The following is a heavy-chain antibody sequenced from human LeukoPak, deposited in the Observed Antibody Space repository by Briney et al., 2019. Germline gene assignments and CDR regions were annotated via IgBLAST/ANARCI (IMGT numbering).Heavy chain of an antibody. Sequence: PSGTLSLTCAVSGGSISSYYWSWIRQPAGKGLEWIGYIYYSGSTNYNPSLKSRVTISVDTSKNQFSLKLSSVTAADTAVYYCASMGSSGYYPTVYFQHWGQGTLVTVSS. CDR2: IYYSGST. V-gene: IGHV4-59*01. D-gene: IGHD3-22*01. CDR1: GGSISSYY. CDR3: ASMGSSGYYPTVYFQH. J-gene: IGHJ1*01.